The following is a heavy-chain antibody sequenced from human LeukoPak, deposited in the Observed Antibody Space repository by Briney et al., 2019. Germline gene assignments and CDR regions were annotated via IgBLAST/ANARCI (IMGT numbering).Heavy chain of an antibody. CDR3: ARVRGSGWYECDY. V-gene: IGHV3-53*01. Sequence: GGPLRLSCAASGFTVSSNYMSWVRQAPGKGLEWVSIIYSGGSTYYADSVKGRFTISRDNSRNTLYLQMNSLRAEDTAVYYCARVRGSGWYECDYWGQGTLVTVSS. CDR1: GFTVSSNY. J-gene: IGHJ4*02. CDR2: IYSGGST. D-gene: IGHD6-19*01.